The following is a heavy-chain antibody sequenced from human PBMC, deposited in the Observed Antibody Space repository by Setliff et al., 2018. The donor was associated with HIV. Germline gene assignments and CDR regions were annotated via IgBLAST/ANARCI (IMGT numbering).Heavy chain of an antibody. D-gene: IGHD5-12*01. V-gene: IGHV4-59*12. Sequence: SETLSLTCTVSGVSITSYFWSWIRQPPGKGLEWIGFIYYSGSTSGGTNYNPPLKSRVTISVDTSKNHFSLTLTSVTAADTAIYYCARGRHIVATIPLDQWGQGMLVTVSS. CDR1: GVSITSYF. CDR2: IYYSGSTSGGT. J-gene: IGHJ4*02. CDR3: ARGRHIVATIPLDQ.